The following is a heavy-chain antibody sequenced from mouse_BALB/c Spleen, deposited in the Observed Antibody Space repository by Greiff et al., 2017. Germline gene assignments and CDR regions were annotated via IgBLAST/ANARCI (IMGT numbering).Heavy chain of an antibody. Sequence: VQLKQSGAELVRSGASVKLSCTASGFNIKDYYMHWVKQRPEQGLEWIGWIDPENGDTEYAPKFQGKATMTADTSSNTAYLQLSSLTSEDTAVYYCNAVDWVITTTFDYWGQGTTLTVSS. J-gene: IGHJ2*01. CDR3: NAVDWVITTTFDY. D-gene: IGHD2-4*01. V-gene: IGHV14-4*02. CDR2: IDPENGDT. CDR1: GFNIKDYY.